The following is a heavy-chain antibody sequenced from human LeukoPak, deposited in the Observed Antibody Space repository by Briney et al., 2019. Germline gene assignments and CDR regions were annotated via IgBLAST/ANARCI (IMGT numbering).Heavy chain of an antibody. CDR2: INHRGTS. D-gene: IGHD6-19*01. V-gene: IGHV4-38-2*01. CDR1: GSSISGDYF. CDR3: VRAAVDGPGHNAFDI. Sequence: PSETLSLTCAVSGSSISGDYFWGWIRQPPGKGLEWIGTINHRGTSYYNPSLMSRVTMTVDTSKNHFSLKLTSVTATDTAVYYSVRAAVDGPGHNAFDIGGQGTMVTVSS. J-gene: IGHJ3*02.